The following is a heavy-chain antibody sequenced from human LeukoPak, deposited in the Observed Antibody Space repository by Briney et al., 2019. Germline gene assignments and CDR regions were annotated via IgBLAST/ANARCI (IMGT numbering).Heavy chain of an antibody. CDR3: ARSRYISSWFDF. J-gene: IGHJ4*02. D-gene: IGHD6-13*01. V-gene: IGHV3-23*01. CDR2: ITGSGGST. Sequence: GSLRLSCAASGFIFNYYGMTWVRQAPGKGLEWVSTITGSGGSTYYADSVKGRFTISRDNAKNTLYLQMNSLRAEDTAVYFCARSRYISSWFDFWGQGTLVTVSS. CDR1: GFIFNYYG.